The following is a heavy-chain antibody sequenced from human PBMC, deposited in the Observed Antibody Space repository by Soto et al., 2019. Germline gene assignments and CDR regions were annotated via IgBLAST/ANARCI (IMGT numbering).Heavy chain of an antibody. CDR1: GYSFTTYW. V-gene: IGHV5-51*01. J-gene: IGHJ4*02. CDR2: TYPTDSDT. D-gene: IGHD3-22*01. CDR3: ARQIYDSDSGPNFQYYFDS. Sequence: GESLKISCKGSGYSFTTYWIGWVRQMPGKGLEWMGITYPTDSDTRYSPSFQGQVTISAAKSITTVFLQWSSLRASDTAMYYCARQIYDSDSGPNFQYYFDSWGQGTLVTVSS.